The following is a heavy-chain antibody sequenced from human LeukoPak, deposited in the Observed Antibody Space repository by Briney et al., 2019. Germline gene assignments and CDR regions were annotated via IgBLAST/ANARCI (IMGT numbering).Heavy chain of an antibody. CDR2: INTSGRTI. V-gene: IGHV3-48*03. Sequence: GGSLRLSCAASGFTFIGFEMNWVRQAPGKGLEWVAYINTSGRTIYYADSVKGRFTISRDNAKNSLYLQMNSLRAEDTAIYYCVKAQGDTTMLRFDPWGQGTLVTVAS. CDR3: VKAQGDTTMLRFDP. J-gene: IGHJ5*02. CDR1: GFTFIGFE. D-gene: IGHD5-18*01.